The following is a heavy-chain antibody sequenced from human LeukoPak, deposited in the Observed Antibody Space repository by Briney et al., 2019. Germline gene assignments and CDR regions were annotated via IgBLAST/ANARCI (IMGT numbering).Heavy chain of an antibody. CDR3: AKFYYSSGNYQGFDY. D-gene: IGHD3-10*01. CDR2: IKQDGSER. CDR1: GSTFSSYW. V-gene: IGHV3-7*02. J-gene: IGHJ4*02. Sequence: GGSLRLSCAASGSTFSSYWMSWVRQAPGKGLEWVAHIKQDGSERYYVDSVKGRFTISRDNAKNSLFLQMNRLRADDTALYYCAKFYYSSGNYQGFDYWGQGTLVTVSS.